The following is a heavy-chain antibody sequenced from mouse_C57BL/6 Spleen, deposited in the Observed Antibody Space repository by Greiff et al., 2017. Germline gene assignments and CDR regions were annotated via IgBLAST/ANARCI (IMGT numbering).Heavy chain of an antibody. CDR3: ARDHYYGSSSYFDY. CDR2: ISYDGSN. Sequence: DVQLQESGPGLVKPSQSLSLTCSVTGYSITSGYYWNWIRQFPGNKLEWMGYISYDGSNNYNPSLKNRISITRDTSKNQFFLKLNSVTTEDTATYYCARDHYYGSSSYFDYWGQGTTLTVSS. V-gene: IGHV3-6*01. CDR1: GYSITSGYY. J-gene: IGHJ2*01. D-gene: IGHD1-1*01.